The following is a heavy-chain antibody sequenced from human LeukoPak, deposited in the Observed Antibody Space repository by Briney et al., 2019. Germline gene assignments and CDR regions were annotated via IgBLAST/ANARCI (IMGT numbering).Heavy chain of an antibody. CDR3: ARESPDGCSGGSCYSDAFDI. CDR1: GFTFSSYS. J-gene: IGHJ3*02. D-gene: IGHD2-15*01. CDR2: ISSSSSYI. Sequence: LGGSLRLSCAASGFTFSSYSMNWVRQAPGKGLEWVSSISSSSSYIYYADSVKGRFTISRDNAKNSLYLQMNSLRAEDTAVYYCARESPDGCSGGSCYSDAFDIWGQGTMVTVSS. V-gene: IGHV3-21*01.